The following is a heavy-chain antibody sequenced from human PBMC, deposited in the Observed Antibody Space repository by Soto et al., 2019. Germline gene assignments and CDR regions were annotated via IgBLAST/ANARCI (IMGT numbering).Heavy chain of an antibody. CDR1: GYTFTSYD. CDR3: ARLRGYSYGYPAFDI. J-gene: IGHJ3*02. CDR2: MNPNSGNT. D-gene: IGHD5-18*01. Sequence: ASVKVSCKASGYTFTSYDINWVRQATGQGLVWLGWMNPNSGNTGYAQKFQGRVTMTRNTSLSTAYMELSSLRSEDTAVYYCARLRGYSYGYPAFDIWGQGTMVTVSS. V-gene: IGHV1-8*01.